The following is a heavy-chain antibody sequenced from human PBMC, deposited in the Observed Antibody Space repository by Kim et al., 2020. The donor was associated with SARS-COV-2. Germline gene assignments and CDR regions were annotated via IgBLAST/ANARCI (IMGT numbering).Heavy chain of an antibody. J-gene: IGHJ6*02. V-gene: IGHV1-69*01. D-gene: IGHD3-9*01. Sequence: KFQGRVTITADESTSTAYMELSSLRSEDTAVYYCAREPYYDILTGYGMDVWGQGTTVTVSS. CDR3: AREPYYDILTGYGMDV.